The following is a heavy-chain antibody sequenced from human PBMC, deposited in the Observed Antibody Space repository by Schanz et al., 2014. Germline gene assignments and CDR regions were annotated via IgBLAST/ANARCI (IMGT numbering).Heavy chain of an antibody. V-gene: IGHV3-11*06. CDR1: GFTFSDYY. CDR2: ISDSGDST. Sequence: VQLVESGGGLVQPGGSLKLSCAASGFTFSDYYMTWIRQAPGKGLEWVSDISDSGDSTHYADSVKGRFTISRDNAKKLLYLQMISLRAEDTGVYYCARGREVVAKIFDVWGQGTMVTVSS. CDR3: ARGREVVAKIFDV. D-gene: IGHD3-22*01. J-gene: IGHJ3*01.